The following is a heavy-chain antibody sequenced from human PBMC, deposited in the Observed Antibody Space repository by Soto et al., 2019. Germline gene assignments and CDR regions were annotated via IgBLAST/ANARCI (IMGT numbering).Heavy chain of an antibody. CDR1: GGTFSSYA. CDR3: ARDRQLRFLEWLSPRDYYGMDV. CDR2: IIPIFGTA. Sequence: SVKVSCKASGGTFSSYAISWVRQAPGQGLEWMGGIIPIFGTANYAQKFQGRVTITADESTSTAYMELSSLRSEDTAVYYCARDRQLRFLEWLSPRDYYGMDVWGQGTTVTVSS. D-gene: IGHD3-3*01. V-gene: IGHV1-69*13. J-gene: IGHJ6*02.